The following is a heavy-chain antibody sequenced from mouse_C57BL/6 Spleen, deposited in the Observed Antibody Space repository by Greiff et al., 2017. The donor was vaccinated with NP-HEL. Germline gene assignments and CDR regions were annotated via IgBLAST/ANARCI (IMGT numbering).Heavy chain of an antibody. CDR2: IRNKANGYTT. CDR1: GFTFTDYY. V-gene: IGHV7-3*01. J-gene: IGHJ1*03. CDR3: ASLYYYGSSSYWYFDV. Sequence: EVKVVESGGGLVQPGGSLSLSCAASGFTFTDYYMSWVRQPPGKALEWLGFIRNKANGYTTEYSASVKGRFTISRDNSQSILYLQMNALRAEDSATYYCASLYYYGSSSYWYFDVWGTGTTVTVSS. D-gene: IGHD1-1*01.